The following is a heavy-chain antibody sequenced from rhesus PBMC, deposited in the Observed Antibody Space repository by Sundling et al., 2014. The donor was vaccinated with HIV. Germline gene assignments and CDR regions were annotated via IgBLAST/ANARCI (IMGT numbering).Heavy chain of an antibody. CDR1: GFTFSNSW. J-gene: IGHJ3*01. CDR2: IKRKADGETA. CDR3: TADLFDHNIWTGYSLDDAFDF. D-gene: IGHD3-3*01. V-gene: IGHV3-30*02. Sequence: EVQLVESGAGLVQPGGSLRLSCTASGFTFSNSWMNWVRQAPGKGLEWVARIKRKADGETADYAASVKDRFTISRDDSKNTVYLQMNSLKTEDTAVYYCTADLFDHNIWTGYSLDDAFDFWGQGLRVTVSS.